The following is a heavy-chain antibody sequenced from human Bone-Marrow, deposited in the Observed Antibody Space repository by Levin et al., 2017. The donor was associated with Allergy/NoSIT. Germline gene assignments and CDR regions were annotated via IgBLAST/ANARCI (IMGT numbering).Heavy chain of an antibody. J-gene: IGHJ6*03. CDR1: GFIFADYA. V-gene: IGHV3-23*01. CDR3: AKAGTTVMLDYSYLDV. D-gene: IGHD4-17*01. Sequence: PGGSLSLSCTISGFIFADYAMNWVRQAPGRGLEWVSSLDGSSGKTHYADAVKGRFTISREYSKNTLFLQMNSLRVEDTARYYCAKAGTTVMLDYSYLDVWGEGTAVTVSS. CDR2: LDGSSGKT.